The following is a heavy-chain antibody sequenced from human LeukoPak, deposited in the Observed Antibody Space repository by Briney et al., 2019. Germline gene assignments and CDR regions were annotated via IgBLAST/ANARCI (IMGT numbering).Heavy chain of an antibody. CDR2: IIPLFGTP. V-gene: IGHV1-69*06. Sequence: ASVKVSCKASGGTFSSYTISWVRQAPGQGLEWMGGIIPLFGTPDYAQKFQDRLTITAGKSTSTAYMELSSLRSEDTAVYYCARDRRELLPGGYYYYYMDVWGKGTTVTISS. D-gene: IGHD1-26*01. CDR3: ARDRRELLPGGYYYYYMDV. CDR1: GGTFSSYT. J-gene: IGHJ6*03.